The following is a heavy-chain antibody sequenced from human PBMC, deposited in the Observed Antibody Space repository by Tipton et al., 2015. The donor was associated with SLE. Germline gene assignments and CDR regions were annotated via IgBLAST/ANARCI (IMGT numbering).Heavy chain of an antibody. V-gene: IGHV3-23*01. CDR2: ITGSGDRT. D-gene: IGHD1-26*01. CDR3: ARELGIVGGTGYYYGMDV. J-gene: IGHJ6*02. CDR1: GFTFSYYN. Sequence: SLRLSCTASGFTFSYYNMNWVRQAPGKGLEWVSAITGSGDRTYYIDSVKGRFTISRDNSKNSLYLQMNGLRAEDTAVYYCARELGIVGGTGYYYGMDVWGQGTTVTVSS.